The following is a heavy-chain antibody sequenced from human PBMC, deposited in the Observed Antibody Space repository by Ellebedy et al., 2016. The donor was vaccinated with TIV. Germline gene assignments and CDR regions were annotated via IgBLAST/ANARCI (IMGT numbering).Heavy chain of an antibody. J-gene: IGHJ4*02. CDR2: IATTTTTI. D-gene: IGHD1-1*01. CDR1: GFPFSHYS. Sequence: PGGSLRLSCAASGFPFSHYSMNWVRQAPGKGLEWVAYIATTTTTIFYADSVKGRFTISRDNAKNSLYLLRNSLRAEDTAVYYCARDWSYAIDSWGQGTLVTVSS. V-gene: IGHV3-48*01. CDR3: ARDWSYAIDS.